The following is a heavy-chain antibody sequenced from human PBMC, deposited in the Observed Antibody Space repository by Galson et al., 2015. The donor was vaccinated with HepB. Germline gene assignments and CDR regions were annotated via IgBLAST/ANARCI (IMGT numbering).Heavy chain of an antibody. CDR1: GFTFSRYS. Sequence: SLRLSCAASGFTFSRYSMTWVRQAPRKGLEWISSITSNGGSTFYTTSVKGRFTISRDNSKNTVVLQLSSLRPEDAAVYYCAKDGRMVSNNPYQLHFWGQRTLVSVSS. J-gene: IGHJ4*02. CDR3: AKDGRMVSNNPYQLHF. V-gene: IGHV3-23*01. D-gene: IGHD1-26*01. CDR2: ITSNGGST.